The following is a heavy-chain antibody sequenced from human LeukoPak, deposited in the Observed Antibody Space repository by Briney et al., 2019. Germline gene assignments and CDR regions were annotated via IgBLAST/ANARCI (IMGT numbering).Heavy chain of an antibody. CDR3: ARDRDYNYYMDV. J-gene: IGHJ6*03. CDR2: INPNSGGT. Sequence: ASVKVSCKASGYTFTCYYMHWVRQAPGQGLEWMGWINPNSGGTNYAQKFQGRVTMTRDTSISTAYMELSRLRSDDTAVYYCARDRDYNYYMDVWGKGTTVTISS. V-gene: IGHV1-2*02. CDR1: GYTFTCYY.